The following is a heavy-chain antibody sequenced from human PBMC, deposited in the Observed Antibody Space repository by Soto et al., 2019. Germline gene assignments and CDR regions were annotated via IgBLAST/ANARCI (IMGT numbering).Heavy chain of an antibody. J-gene: IGHJ4*02. Sequence: SETLSLTCGVSGGPMSEYFWSWIRQSPGKGLEWIGYIYYLGSTDYNPSLKSRVTISVDTSKRQFSLRLTSMTAADTAVYYCARDGYDGSGSPYPAYWGPGTQVTVSS. CDR3: ARDGYDGSGSPYPAY. D-gene: IGHD3-10*01. CDR2: IYYLGST. CDR1: GGPMSEYF. V-gene: IGHV4-59*01.